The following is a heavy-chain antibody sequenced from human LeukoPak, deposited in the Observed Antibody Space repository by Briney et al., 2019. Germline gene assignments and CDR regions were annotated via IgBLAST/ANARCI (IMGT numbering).Heavy chain of an antibody. Sequence: SETLSLTCIVSGDSISGYHWSWIRQPPEKGLEWIGYVHYSGATSYNPSLRSRVTISVDTSNNQFSLKMTSVTAADTAVYYCARGPVHYDYVWGSYRHSRIDYWGQGTLVTVSS. J-gene: IGHJ4*02. CDR3: ARGPVHYDYVWGSYRHSRIDY. V-gene: IGHV4-59*12. CDR2: VHYSGAT. CDR1: GDSISGYH. D-gene: IGHD3-16*02.